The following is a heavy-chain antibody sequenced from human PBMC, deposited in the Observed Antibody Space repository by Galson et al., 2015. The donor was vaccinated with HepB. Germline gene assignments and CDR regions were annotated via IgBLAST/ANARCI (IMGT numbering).Heavy chain of an antibody. CDR1: GGSFSDYC. CDR3: ARMQITAIPTGTYSHGGDV. J-gene: IGHJ6*02. CDR2: IDHRGRT. Sequence: ETLSLTCAVSGGSFSDYCWTWSRQFPGKGLQWIGEIDHRGRTNYNPSLKSRLTISVDTSKNQFSVKLSSVTAADTAIYYCARMQITAIPTGTYSHGGDVWGQGTTVTVSS. V-gene: IGHV4-34*01. D-gene: IGHD1-26*01.